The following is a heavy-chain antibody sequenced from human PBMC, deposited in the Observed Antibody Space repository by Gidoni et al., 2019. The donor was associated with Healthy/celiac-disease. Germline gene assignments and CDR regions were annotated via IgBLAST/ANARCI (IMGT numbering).Heavy chain of an antibody. CDR1: GCSISSGGDS. CDR2: IYQSGST. CDR3: ARGRYCSSTSCYPSDRNYYYMDV. D-gene: IGHD2-2*01. V-gene: IGHV4-30-2*01. Sequence: QLQLQASGSGLVKPSQTLSLTCPVSGCSISSGGDSLSWIRQPQGKGLEWIGYIYQSGSTYYNPSLTSRVTISVDRSKDQFSLKLSSVPAADTAVYYCARGRYCSSTSCYPSDRNYYYMDVWGKGTTVTVSS. J-gene: IGHJ6*03.